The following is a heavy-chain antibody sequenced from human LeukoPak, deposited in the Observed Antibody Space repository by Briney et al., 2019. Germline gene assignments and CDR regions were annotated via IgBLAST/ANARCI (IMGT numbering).Heavy chain of an antibody. D-gene: IGHD3-3*01. CDR3: ARGVRFLEWPHQNWFDP. V-gene: IGHV4-61*02. Sequence: PSQTLSLTCTVSGGSISSGGYYWSWIRQPAGKGLEWIGRIYTSGSTNCNPSLKSRVTMSVDTSKNQFSLKLSSVTAADTAVYYCARGVRFLEWPHQNWFDPWGQGTLVTVSS. J-gene: IGHJ5*02. CDR1: GGSISSGGYY. CDR2: IYTSGST.